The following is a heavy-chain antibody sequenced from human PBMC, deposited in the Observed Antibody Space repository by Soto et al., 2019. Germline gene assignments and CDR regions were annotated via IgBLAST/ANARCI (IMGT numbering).Heavy chain of an antibody. CDR1: GFTFGSYA. D-gene: IGHD5-18*01. CDR2: ISSSGDST. V-gene: IGHV3-23*01. J-gene: IGHJ5*02. CDR3: AKSDTALSYGFDP. Sequence: EVQLLESGGGLVQPGGSLRLSCAASGFTFGSYAMIWVRQAPGKGLWWVSTISSSGDSTYYADSVKGRFTVSRDNSMNTLYMQMNSLRAEDTAVYYCAKSDTALSYGFDPWGQGTLVTVSS.